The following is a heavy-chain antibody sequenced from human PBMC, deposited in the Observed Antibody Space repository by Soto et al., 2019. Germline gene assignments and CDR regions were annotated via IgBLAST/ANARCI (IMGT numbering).Heavy chain of an antibody. D-gene: IGHD1-26*01. CDR2: ISYDGSNK. Sequence: QVQLVESGGGVVQPGRSLRLSCAASGFTFSSYAMHWVRQAPGKGLEWVAVISYDGSNKYYADSVKGRFTISRDNSKNPLYLQMDSRGAEETAVYYCARPLWRDYYNWGYFDLWGRGTLVTVSS. CDR1: GFTFSSYA. J-gene: IGHJ2*01. CDR3: ARPLWRDYYNWGYFDL. V-gene: IGHV3-30-3*01.